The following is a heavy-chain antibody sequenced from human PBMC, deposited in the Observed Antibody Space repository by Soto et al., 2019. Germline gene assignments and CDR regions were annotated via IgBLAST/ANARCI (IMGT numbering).Heavy chain of an antibody. CDR1: GGTFSSYA. CDR3: ARARAETYPPYYDFWSGYSYYFDY. J-gene: IGHJ4*02. Sequence: SVKVSCKASGGTFSSYAISWVRQAPGQGLEWMGGIIPIFGTANYAQKFQGRVTITADKSTSTAYMELSSLRSEDTAVYYCARARAETYPPYYDFWSGYSYYFDYWGQGTLVTVPQ. CDR2: IIPIFGTA. D-gene: IGHD3-3*01. V-gene: IGHV1-69*06.